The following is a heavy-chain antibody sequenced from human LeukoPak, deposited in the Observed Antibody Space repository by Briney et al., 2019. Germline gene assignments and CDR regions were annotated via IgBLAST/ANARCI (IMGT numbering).Heavy chain of an antibody. Sequence: PGGSLRLSCAASGFTFSDYYMIWIRQAPGKGLEWISYISNSGSTMYYADSVKGRFTISRDNAKNSLYLQMNSLRAEDTAVYYCARDALGSYDYWGQGTLVTVSS. J-gene: IGHJ4*02. V-gene: IGHV3-11*01. CDR2: ISNSGSTM. CDR3: ARDALGSYDY. CDR1: GFTFSDYY. D-gene: IGHD3-10*01.